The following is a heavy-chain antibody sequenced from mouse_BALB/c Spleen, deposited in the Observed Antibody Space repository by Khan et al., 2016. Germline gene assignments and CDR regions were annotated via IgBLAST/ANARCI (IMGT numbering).Heavy chain of an antibody. CDR1: GFNIKDYY. CDR2: IDPENGNS. J-gene: IGHJ2*01. CDR3: ARSPCFFDD. Sequence: EVQLQESGAELVRPGALVKLTCKASGFNIKDYYMHWVKQRPEQGLEWIGWIDPENGNSIYDPKFQGKASITADTSSNTAYLQVNSLTSEDTAVYYCARSPCFFDDWGEGTTLTVSS. V-gene: IGHV14-1*02.